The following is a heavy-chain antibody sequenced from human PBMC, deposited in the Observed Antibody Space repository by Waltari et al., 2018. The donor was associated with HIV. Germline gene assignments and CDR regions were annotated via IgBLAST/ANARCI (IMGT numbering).Heavy chain of an antibody. D-gene: IGHD1-26*01. CDR3: ARFDIVGAFPYVFDI. CDR1: GGSISSSSYY. J-gene: IGHJ3*02. V-gene: IGHV4-39*01. CDR2: IYYSGST. Sequence: QLQLQESGPGLVKPSETLSLTCTVSGGSISSSSYYWGWIRQPPGKGLEWIGSIYYSGSTYYNPSLKSRVTISVDTSKNQFSLKLSSVTAADTAVYYCARFDIVGAFPYVFDIWGQGTMVTVSS.